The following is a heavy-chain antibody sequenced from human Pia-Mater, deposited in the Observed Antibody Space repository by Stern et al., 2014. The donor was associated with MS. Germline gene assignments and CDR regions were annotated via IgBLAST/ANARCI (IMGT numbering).Heavy chain of an antibody. CDR1: GFTFSSYY. V-gene: IGHV3-7*01. CDR3: ARLEYTTWSRGFDY. Sequence: EVQLEESGGALVQPGGSLRLSCAASGFTFSSYYMSWVRQAPGKGLEWRGYIRPDEEDNTYAGSVKGRFFISRDNAKNSLYLQMNSLRADDTAVYYCARLEYTTWSRGFDYLGQGTLVTVSS. CDR2: IRPDEEDN. D-gene: IGHD1-1*01. J-gene: IGHJ4*02.